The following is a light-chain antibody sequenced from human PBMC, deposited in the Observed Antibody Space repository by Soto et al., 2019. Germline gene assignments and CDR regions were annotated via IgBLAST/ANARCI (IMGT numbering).Light chain of an antibody. CDR1: NKAVGGDDY. CDR3: SSHTSGSTRV. Sequence: HSVLTQASSVFGSPGPSLANSLPGNNKAVGGDDYVSWYQQHPDKAPKLMIYEVTKRPSGVSIRFSGSKSGNTASLTISGLQPEDEADYYCSSHTSGSTRVFVSGTKVTVL. J-gene: IGLJ1*01. CDR2: EVT. V-gene: IGLV2-14*01.